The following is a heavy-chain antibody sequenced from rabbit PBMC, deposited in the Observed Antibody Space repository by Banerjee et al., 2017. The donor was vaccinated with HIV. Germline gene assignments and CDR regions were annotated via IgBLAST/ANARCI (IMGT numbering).Heavy chain of an antibody. Sequence: QEQLVESGGGLVTLGGSLKLSCKASGIDFSSYGISWVRQAPGKGLEWIAYIYPDYGSTDYASWVNGRFTISLDNAQNTVFLQMTSLTAADTATYFCARSSISGDNSFDLWGPGTLVTVS. CDR1: GIDFSSYG. CDR3: ARSSISGDNSFDL. V-gene: IGHV1S47*01. CDR2: IYPDYGST. J-gene: IGHJ4*01. D-gene: IGHD1-1*01.